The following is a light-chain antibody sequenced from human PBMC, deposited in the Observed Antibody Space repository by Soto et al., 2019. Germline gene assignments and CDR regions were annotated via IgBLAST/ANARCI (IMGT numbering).Light chain of an antibody. CDR2: SDN. CDR1: SSNLGSNS. V-gene: IGLV1-44*01. J-gene: IGLJ3*02. Sequence: QTVVTQPPSASGTPGQRVTISCSGSSSNLGSNSVNWYQQVPGTAPKLLISSDNQRPSGVPDRFSGSQSGTSASLAISGLQSEDEADYHCGAWDDSLNGWVFGGGTKLNVL. CDR3: GAWDDSLNGWV.